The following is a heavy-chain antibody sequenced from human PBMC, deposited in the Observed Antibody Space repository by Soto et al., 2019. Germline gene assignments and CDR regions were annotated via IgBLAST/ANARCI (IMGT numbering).Heavy chain of an antibody. CDR1: GYTFTSYG. D-gene: IGHD3-3*01. V-gene: IGHV1-18*01. CDR2: ISAYNGNT. Sequence: GASVKVSCKASGYTFTSYGISWVRQAPGQGLEWMGWISAYNGNTNYAQKLQGRVTMTTDTSTSTAYMELRSLRSDDTAVYYCARGVRFLEWLKYYYYMDVWGKGTTVTVSS. J-gene: IGHJ6*03. CDR3: ARGVRFLEWLKYYYYMDV.